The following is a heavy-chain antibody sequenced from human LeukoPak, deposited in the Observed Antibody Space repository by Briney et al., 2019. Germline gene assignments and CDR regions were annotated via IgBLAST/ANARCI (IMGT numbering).Heavy chain of an antibody. V-gene: IGHV4-30-4*08. CDR2: IYYSGST. D-gene: IGHD3-3*01. CDR1: GGSISSGDYY. CDR3: ARGNYDFWSGNLNWFDP. Sequence: PSQTLSLTCTVSGGSISSGDYYWSCIRQPPGKGLEWIGYIYYSGSTYYNPSLKSRVTISVDTSKNQFSLKLSSVTAADTAVYYCARGNYDFWSGNLNWFDPWGQGTLVTVSS. J-gene: IGHJ5*02.